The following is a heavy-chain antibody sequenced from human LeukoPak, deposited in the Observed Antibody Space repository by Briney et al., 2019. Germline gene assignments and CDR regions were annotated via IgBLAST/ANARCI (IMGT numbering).Heavy chain of an antibody. CDR1: GDSVSSNSAA. CDR3: ARAPTAMDYYYYYYMDV. Sequence: SQTLSLTCAISGDSVSSNSAAWNWIRQSPSRGLEWLGRTYYRSKWYNDYAVSVKSRITINPDTSKNQFSLQLNSVTPEDTAVYYCARAPTAMDYYYYYYMDVWGKGTTVTVSS. J-gene: IGHJ6*03. CDR2: TYYRSKWYN. V-gene: IGHV6-1*01. D-gene: IGHD5-18*01.